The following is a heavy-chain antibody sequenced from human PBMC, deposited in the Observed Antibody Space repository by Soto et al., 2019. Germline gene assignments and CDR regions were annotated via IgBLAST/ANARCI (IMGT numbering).Heavy chain of an antibody. CDR3: AGGLGYCSSTSCQKIYYYYGMDV. CDR1: GGTFSSYA. D-gene: IGHD2-2*01. CDR2: IIPIFGTA. V-gene: IGHV1-69*13. Sequence: SVKVSCKASGGTFSSYAISWVRQAPGQGLEWMGGIIPIFGTANYAQKFQGRVTITADEPTSTAYMELSSLRSEDTAVYYCAGGLGYCSSTSCQKIYYYYGMDVWGQGTTVTVSS. J-gene: IGHJ6*02.